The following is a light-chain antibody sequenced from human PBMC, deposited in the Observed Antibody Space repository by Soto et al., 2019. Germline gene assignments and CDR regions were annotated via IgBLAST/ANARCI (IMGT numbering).Light chain of an antibody. CDR3: QQYDTNSS. V-gene: IGKV1-5*03. Sequence: DIQMTQSPSTLSASVGDGVTITCRASQSISSWLAWYQQKAGKAPKLLIYKASSLESGVPSRFSGSGSGTEFTLTISSLQPDDFATYYCQQYDTNSSFGQGTKVEIK. CDR2: KAS. J-gene: IGKJ1*01. CDR1: QSISSW.